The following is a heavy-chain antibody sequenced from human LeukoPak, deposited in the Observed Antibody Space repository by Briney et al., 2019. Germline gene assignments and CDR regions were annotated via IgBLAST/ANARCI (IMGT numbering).Heavy chain of an antibody. Sequence: SETLSLTCTVSGGSISTYYWSWIRQPPGKGLEWIGYVYFSGSTNYNPSLKGRVTISVDTSKNQFSLNLNSVTAADTAVYYCARGSPTGDYWGQGTLVTVSS. J-gene: IGHJ4*02. V-gene: IGHV4-59*01. D-gene: IGHD3-10*01. CDR1: GGSISTYY. CDR3: ARGSPTGDY. CDR2: VYFSGST.